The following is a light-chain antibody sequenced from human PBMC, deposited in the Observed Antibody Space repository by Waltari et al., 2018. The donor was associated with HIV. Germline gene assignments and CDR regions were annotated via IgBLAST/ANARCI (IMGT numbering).Light chain of an antibody. Sequence: QSVLTQPPSVSATPGQRVTLSCSGSSSNIGDNYVCCYQKVSGVAPRLLIYDNNRRPSGIPDRFSGSKSGTSATLAITGLQTGDEADYYCGTWDSSLSSVVFGGGTKLTV. CDR3: GTWDSSLSSVV. J-gene: IGLJ2*01. CDR1: SSNIGDNY. V-gene: IGLV1-51*01. CDR2: DNN.